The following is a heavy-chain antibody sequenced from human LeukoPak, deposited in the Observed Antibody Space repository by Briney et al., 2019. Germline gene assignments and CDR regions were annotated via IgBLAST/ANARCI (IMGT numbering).Heavy chain of an antibody. D-gene: IGHD1-26*01. Sequence: GGSLRLSCAASGFTFSNYDTHWVRQATGKGLEWVSAIGTAGDTYYPGSVRGRFTMSRENAKNSLYLQMNSLTAGDTAVYYCARGANTHFDYWGQGILVTVSS. CDR2: IGTAGDT. CDR1: GFTFSNYD. V-gene: IGHV3-13*04. J-gene: IGHJ4*02. CDR3: ARGANTHFDY.